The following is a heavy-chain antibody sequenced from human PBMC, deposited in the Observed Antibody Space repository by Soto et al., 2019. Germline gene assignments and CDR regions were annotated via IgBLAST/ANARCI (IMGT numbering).Heavy chain of an antibody. CDR2: IVVGSGNT. D-gene: IGHD6-19*01. Sequence: ASVEVSCKASGFTFTSSAVQWVQQARGQRLEWIGWIVVGSGNTNYAQKFQERVTITRDMSTSTAYMELSSLRSEDTAVYYCARKYTSVNAGLVAFDYWGQGTLVTVSS. CDR1: GFTFTSSA. J-gene: IGHJ4*02. V-gene: IGHV1-58*01. CDR3: ARKYTSVNAGLVAFDY.